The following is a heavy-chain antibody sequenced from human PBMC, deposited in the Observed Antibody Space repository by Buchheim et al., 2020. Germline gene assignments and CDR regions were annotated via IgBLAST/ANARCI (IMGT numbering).Heavy chain of an antibody. CDR3: ARVLLYGAGLDP. CDR2: INHSGST. V-gene: IGHV4-34*01. J-gene: IGHJ5*02. CDR1: GGSFSGYY. D-gene: IGHD3-10*01. Sequence: QVQLQQWGAGLLKPSVTLSLTCAVYGGSFSGYYWSWIRQPPGKGLEWIGEINHSGSTNYNPSPKSRVTISVDTSKNQFSLNLSSVTAADTAVYYCARVLLYGAGLDPWGQGTL.